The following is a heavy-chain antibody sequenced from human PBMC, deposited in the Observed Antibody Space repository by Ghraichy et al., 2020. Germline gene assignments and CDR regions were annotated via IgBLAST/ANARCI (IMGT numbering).Heavy chain of an antibody. J-gene: IGHJ4*02. D-gene: IGHD4-17*01. CDR2: IYYSGST. CDR3: ARDSGDGDYFDS. Sequence: SQTLSLTCTVSGGSITSGGYYWSWIRQHPGKGLEFIGYIYYSGSTYYNPSLKSRLTISVDTSKNQFSLKLSSVTAADTAVYYCARDSGDGDYFDSWGQGTLVTVSS. CDR1: GGSITSGGYY. V-gene: IGHV4-31*03.